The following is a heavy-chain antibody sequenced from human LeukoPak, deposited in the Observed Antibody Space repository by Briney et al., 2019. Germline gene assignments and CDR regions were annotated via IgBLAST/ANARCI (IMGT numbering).Heavy chain of an antibody. V-gene: IGHV4-59*01. CDR3: ASSITNYDYVWGSYRYSPAITLDY. J-gene: IGHJ4*02. CDR2: IYYSGST. D-gene: IGHD3-16*02. Sequence: SETLSLTCTVSGGSISSYYWSWIRQPPGKGLKWIGYIYYSGSTNYNPSLKSRVTISVDTSKNQFSLKLSSVTAADTAVYYCASSITNYDYVWGSYRYSPAITLDYWGQGTLVTVSS. CDR1: GGSISSYY.